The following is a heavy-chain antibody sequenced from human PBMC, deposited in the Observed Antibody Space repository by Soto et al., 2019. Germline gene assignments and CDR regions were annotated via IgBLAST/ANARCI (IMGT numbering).Heavy chain of an antibody. J-gene: IGHJ3*02. Sequence: SVKVSCKASGFTFTSSAVQRARQARGQRLEWIGWIVVGSGNTNYAQKFQERVTITRDMSTSTAYMELSSLRSEDTAVYYCAAAPPSDAFDIWGQGTMVTVSS. CDR2: IVVGSGNT. CDR3: AAAPPSDAFDI. V-gene: IGHV1-58*01. CDR1: GFTFTSSA.